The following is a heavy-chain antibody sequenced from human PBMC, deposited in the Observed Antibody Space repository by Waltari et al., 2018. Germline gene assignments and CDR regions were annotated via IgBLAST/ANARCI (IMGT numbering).Heavy chain of an antibody. CDR1: GGSISSRSYY. V-gene: IGHV4-39*07. Sequence: QLQLQESGPGLVKPSETLSLTCTVSGGSISSRSYYWGWIRQPPGKGREWIGSIYYSGSTYYNPSLKSRVTISVDTSKNQFSLKLSSVTAADTAVYYCARDSSTSDYWGQGTLVTVSS. CDR3: ARDSSTSDY. CDR2: IYYSGST. D-gene: IGHD6-13*01. J-gene: IGHJ4*02.